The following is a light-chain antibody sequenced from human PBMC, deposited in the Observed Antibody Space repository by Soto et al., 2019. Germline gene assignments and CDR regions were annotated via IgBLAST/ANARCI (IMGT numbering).Light chain of an antibody. CDR1: QSISSW. J-gene: IGKJ2*01. V-gene: IGKV1-5*01. Sequence: DIQMTQSPSTLSASVGDRVTISCRASQSISSWLAWYQQKPGKAPKLLMSDASSLERGVPSRFSGSGSGTEFTLTISSLQPDDFATYYCQQYDNLPPYTFGQGTKLEIK. CDR2: DAS. CDR3: QQYDNLPPYT.